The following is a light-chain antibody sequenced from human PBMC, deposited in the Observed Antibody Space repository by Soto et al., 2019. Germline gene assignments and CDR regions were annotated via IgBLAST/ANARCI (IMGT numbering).Light chain of an antibody. Sequence: DIQMTQSPSSLSASVGDSVTITCRASQGITTLLNWYQKKPGKAPNLLIYGASNRATGLPARFSGSGSGTEFTLTISSLQSEDFAVYYCQQYSDWPRTFGQGTKLEFK. J-gene: IGKJ1*01. CDR3: QQYSDWPRT. CDR2: GAS. V-gene: IGKV1-NL1*01. CDR1: QGITTL.